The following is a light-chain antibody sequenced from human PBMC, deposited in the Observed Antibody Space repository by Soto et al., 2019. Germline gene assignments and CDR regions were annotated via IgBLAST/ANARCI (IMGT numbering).Light chain of an antibody. J-gene: IGLJ1*01. CDR3: SSYTSSINYV. CDR2: QVT. V-gene: IGLV2-14*01. CDR1: SNDITLYNY. Sequence: QSVLTQPTSVSGSPGQSITISCTGTSNDITLYNYVSWYQQYPGKAPKLIIYQVTNRPSGVSTRFSGSKSGNTASLTISGLRAEDEADYYCSSYTSSINYVFGTGTKVTVL.